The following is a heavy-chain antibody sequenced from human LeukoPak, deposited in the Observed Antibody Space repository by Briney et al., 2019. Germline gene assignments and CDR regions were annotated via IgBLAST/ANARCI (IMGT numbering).Heavy chain of an antibody. D-gene: IGHD5-24*01. V-gene: IGHV3-30*18. CDR1: GFTFSSYG. Sequence: GGSLRVSCAASGFTFSSYGMHWVRQAPGKGLEWVAVISYDGSNKYYADSVKGRFTISRDNSKNTLYLQMNSLRAEDTAVYYCAKDQGDGYNWGAFDIWGQGTMVTVSS. J-gene: IGHJ3*02. CDR2: ISYDGSNK. CDR3: AKDQGDGYNWGAFDI.